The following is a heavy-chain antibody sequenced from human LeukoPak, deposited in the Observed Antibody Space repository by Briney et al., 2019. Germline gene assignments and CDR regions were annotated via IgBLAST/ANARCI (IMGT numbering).Heavy chain of an antibody. CDR1: GFTFDDYT. CDR2: MTWDAGTT. CDR3: AKGGQTAARDMDV. V-gene: IGHV3-43*01. Sequence: PGGSLRLSCAASGFTFDDYTMHWVRQPPGKGLEWVSLMTWDAGTTYYADSVKGRFTISRDNSKNSLYPQMNSLRSEDTALYYSAKGGQTAARDMDVWGKGTTVTVSS. D-gene: IGHD2-2*01. J-gene: IGHJ6*03.